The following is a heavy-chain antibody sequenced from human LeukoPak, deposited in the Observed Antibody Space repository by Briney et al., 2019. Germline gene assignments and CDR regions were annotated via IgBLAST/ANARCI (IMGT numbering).Heavy chain of an antibody. D-gene: IGHD5-18*01. V-gene: IGHV3-48*04. CDR3: ARDSGYSYGYHYFDY. CDR2: ISSSSSTI. Sequence: PGGSLRLSCAASGFTFSSYSMNWVRQAPGKGLEWVSYISSSSSTIYYADSVKGRFTISRDNAKNSLYLQMNSLRAEDTAVYYCARDSGYSYGYHYFDYWGQGTLVTVSS. CDR1: GFTFSSYS. J-gene: IGHJ4*02.